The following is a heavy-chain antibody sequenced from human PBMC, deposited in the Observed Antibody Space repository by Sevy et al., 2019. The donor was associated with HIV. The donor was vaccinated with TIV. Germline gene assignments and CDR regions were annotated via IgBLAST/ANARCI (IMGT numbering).Heavy chain of an antibody. D-gene: IGHD4-17*01. J-gene: IGHJ4*02. CDR1: GGSISSSSYY. CDR3: AQFDYGDHVNYFDY. V-gene: IGHV4-39*01. Sequence: SETLSLTCTVSGGSISSSSYYWGWIRQPPGKGLEWIGSIYYTGSTYYNPSLKSRVTISVDTSKNQFSLKLSSVTAADTAVYYCAQFDYGDHVNYFDYRGQGTLVTVSS. CDR2: IYYTGST.